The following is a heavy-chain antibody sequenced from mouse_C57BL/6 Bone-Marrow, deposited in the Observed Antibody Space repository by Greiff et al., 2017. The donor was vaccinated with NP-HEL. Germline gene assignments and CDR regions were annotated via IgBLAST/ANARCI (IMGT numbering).Heavy chain of an antibody. D-gene: IGHD2-1*01. Sequence: VQLQQSGPGLVQPSQSLSITCTVSGFSLTSYGVHWVRQPPGKGLEWLGVIWSGGSTAYNAAFISRLSISKVNSKSHAFFKMNSLQADDTAIYYCAKNSGYYGNYYYAMDYWGQGASVTVSS. CDR1: GFSLTSYG. V-gene: IGHV2-4*01. CDR3: AKNSGYYGNYYYAMDY. J-gene: IGHJ4*01. CDR2: IWSGGST.